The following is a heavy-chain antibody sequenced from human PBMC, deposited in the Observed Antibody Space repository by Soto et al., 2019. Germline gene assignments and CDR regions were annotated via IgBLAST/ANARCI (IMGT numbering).Heavy chain of an antibody. J-gene: IGHJ2*01. V-gene: IGHV4-34*01. CDR3: ARESHDILTGPPWVWYFDL. CDR2: INDRGSI. Sequence: QVQLQQWGAGPLRPLETLSLTCGVSGGSFSGYYWAWIRQSPGKGLEWIGAINDRGSINYNPSLKSRVSISVDTSKTHYSLNLRSVTAADTAVYYCARESHDILTGPPWVWYFDLWGRGTLVTVSS. CDR1: GGSFSGYY. D-gene: IGHD3-9*01.